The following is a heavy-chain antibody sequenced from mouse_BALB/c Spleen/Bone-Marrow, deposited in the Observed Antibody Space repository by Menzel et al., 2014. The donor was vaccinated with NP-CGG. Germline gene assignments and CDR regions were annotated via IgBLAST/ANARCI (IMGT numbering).Heavy chain of an antibody. V-gene: IGHV1S81*02. J-gene: IGHJ2*01. CDR2: INPNNGNT. CDR1: GYTFTSYY. Sequence: VQLQESGAELVKPGASVKLSCKASGYTFTSYYMYWVKQRPGQGLEWIGGINPNNGNTNFSEAFKSKATLTVDKSSSPAYMQLSSLTSEDSAVYYRTRRDYWGQGTTLTVSS. CDR3: TRRDY.